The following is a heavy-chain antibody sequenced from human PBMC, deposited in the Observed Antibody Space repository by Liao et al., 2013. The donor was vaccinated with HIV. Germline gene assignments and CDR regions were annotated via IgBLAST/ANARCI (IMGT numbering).Heavy chain of an antibody. D-gene: IGHD2-2*01. Sequence: QVQLQQWGAGLLKPSETLSLTCAVYGGSFSGYYWSWIRQPPGKGLEWIGEINHSGSTKYNPSLKSRVTISVDTSRNQFSLKLTSVTATDTAVYYCAREVPRYCSSASCPFDYWGQGTLVTVSS. V-gene: IGHV4-34*01. CDR3: AREVPRYCSSASCPFDY. CDR1: GGSFSGYY. J-gene: IGHJ4*02. CDR2: INHSGST.